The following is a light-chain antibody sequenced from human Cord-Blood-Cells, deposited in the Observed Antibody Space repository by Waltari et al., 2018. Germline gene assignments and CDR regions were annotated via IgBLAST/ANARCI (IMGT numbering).Light chain of an antibody. V-gene: IGLV2-23*01. CDR3: CSYAGSSTL. CDR1: SSDVVSYNL. Sequence: QSALTQPASVSGSPGQPITISCTGTSSDVVSYNLVSWYHQHPGKAPKLMIYEGSKRPSGVSNRFSGSKSGNTASLTISGLQAEDEADYYCCSYAGSSTLFGGGTKLTVL. J-gene: IGLJ2*01. CDR2: EGS.